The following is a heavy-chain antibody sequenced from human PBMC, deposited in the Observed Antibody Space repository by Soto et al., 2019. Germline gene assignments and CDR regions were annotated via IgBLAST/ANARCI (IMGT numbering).Heavy chain of an antibody. CDR1: GGSFSGYY. CDR3: ARGLFDP. Sequence: SETLSLTCAVYGGSFSGYYWSWIRQPPGKGLEWVGEINHSGSTNYNPSLKSRVTISVDTSKNQFSLKLSSVTAADTAVYYCARGLFDPWGQGTLVTVSS. J-gene: IGHJ5*02. V-gene: IGHV4-34*01. CDR2: INHSGST.